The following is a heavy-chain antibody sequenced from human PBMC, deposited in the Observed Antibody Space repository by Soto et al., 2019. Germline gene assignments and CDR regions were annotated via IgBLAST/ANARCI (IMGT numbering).Heavy chain of an antibody. V-gene: IGHV5-51*01. CDR1: GYSFTSYW. J-gene: IGHJ6*02. D-gene: IGHD3-10*01. CDR2: IYPGDSDT. CDR3: AGGGVRGVITRTRDYYGMDV. Sequence: PGESLKISCKGSGYSFTSYWIGWVRQMPGKRLEWMGIIYPGDSDTRYSPSFQGQVTISADKSISTAYLQWSSLKASDTAMYYCAGGGVRGVITRTRDYYGMDVWGQGTTVTVS.